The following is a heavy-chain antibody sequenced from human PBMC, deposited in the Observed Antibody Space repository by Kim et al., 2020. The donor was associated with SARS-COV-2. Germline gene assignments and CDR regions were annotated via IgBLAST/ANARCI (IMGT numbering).Heavy chain of an antibody. V-gene: IGHV3-64D*06. CDR2: ISSNGGST. Sequence: GGSLRLSCSASGFTFSSYAMHGVRQAPGKGLEYVSAISSNGGSTYYADAVKGRFTISRDNSKNTLYLQMSSPRAEDTAVYYCVKEYKLRWGGFDIWGQGTMVTVSS. J-gene: IGHJ3*02. D-gene: IGHD3-16*01. CDR1: GFTFSSYA. CDR3: VKEYKLRWGGFDI.